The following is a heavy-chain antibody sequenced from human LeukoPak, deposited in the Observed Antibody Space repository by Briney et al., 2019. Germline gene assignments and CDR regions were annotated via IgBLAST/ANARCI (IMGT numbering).Heavy chain of an antibody. CDR2: ISSSGSTI. V-gene: IGHV3-48*03. D-gene: IGHD5-12*01. CDR1: RFTFSSYE. CDR3: ARRSSGYDIGGYFDY. J-gene: IGHJ4*02. Sequence: GGSLRLSCAASRFTFSSYEMNWVRQAPGKGLEWVSYISSSGSTIYYADSVKGRFTISRDNAKNSLYLQMNSLRAEDTAVYYCARRSSGYDIGGYFDYWGQGTLVTVSS.